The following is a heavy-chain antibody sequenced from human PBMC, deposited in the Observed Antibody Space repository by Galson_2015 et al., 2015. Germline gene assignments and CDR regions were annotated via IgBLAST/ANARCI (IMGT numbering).Heavy chain of an antibody. CDR2: IWYDGSNK. D-gene: IGHD1-14*01. V-gene: IGHV3-33*01. CDR3: ARDRSGQGFDY. J-gene: IGHJ4*02. Sequence: SLRFSCAASGFTFSSYGMHWVRQAPGKGLEWVAVIWYDGSNKYYADSVKGRFTISRDNSKNTLYLQMNSLRAEDTAVYYCARDRSGQGFDYWGQGTLVTVSS. CDR1: GFTFSSYG.